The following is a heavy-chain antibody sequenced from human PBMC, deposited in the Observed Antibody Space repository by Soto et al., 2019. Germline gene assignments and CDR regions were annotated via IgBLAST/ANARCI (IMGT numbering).Heavy chain of an antibody. Sequence: VQLVESGGGLVKPGGSLRLSCTGSGFPFSACHINWVRQAPGKGLEWVSSITVGSSHIYQPNSMKGRFTISRDDAKNSVYLQIDSLRDEDTALYYCSRSPEVGVRGAYWGHGTLVTVSS. J-gene: IGHJ4*01. D-gene: IGHD3-16*01. V-gene: IGHV3-21*01. CDR1: GFPFSACH. CDR2: ITVGSSHI. CDR3: SRSPEVGVRGAY.